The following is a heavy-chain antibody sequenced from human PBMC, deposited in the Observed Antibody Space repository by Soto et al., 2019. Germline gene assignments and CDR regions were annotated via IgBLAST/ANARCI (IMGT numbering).Heavy chain of an antibody. V-gene: IGHV4-31*03. CDR1: GGSISSGGYY. Sequence: SETLSLTCTVSGGSISSGGYYWSWIRQHPGKGLEWIGYIYYSGSTYYNPSLKSRVTISVDTSKNQFSLKLSSVTASDTAMYYCASSVVVPSTMNYFDYWGQGSLVTVSS. CDR3: ASSVVVPSTMNYFDY. D-gene: IGHD2-15*01. J-gene: IGHJ4*02. CDR2: IYYSGST.